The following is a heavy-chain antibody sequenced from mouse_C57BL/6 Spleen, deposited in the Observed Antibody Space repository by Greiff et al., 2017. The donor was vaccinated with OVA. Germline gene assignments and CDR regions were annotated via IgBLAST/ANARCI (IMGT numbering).Heavy chain of an antibody. V-gene: IGHV1-53*01. CDR3: ARYYYGHYAMDY. J-gene: IGHJ4*01. Sequence: QVQLQQPGTELVKPGASVKLSCKASGYTFTSYSMPWVKQSPGQGLEWIGNINPSNGGTNYNEKFKSKATLTVDKSSSTAYMQLSSLTSEDSAVYYCARYYYGHYAMDYWGQGTSVTVSS. D-gene: IGHD2-1*01. CDR2: INPSNGGT. CDR1: GYTFTSYS.